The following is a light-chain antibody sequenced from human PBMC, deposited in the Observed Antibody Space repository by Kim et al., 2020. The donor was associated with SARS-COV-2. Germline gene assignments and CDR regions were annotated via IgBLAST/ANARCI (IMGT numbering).Light chain of an antibody. CDR3: HQYNSYPWT. J-gene: IGKJ1*01. CDR1: QGIRNY. CDR2: STS. V-gene: IGKV1-16*02. Sequence: DIQMTQSPSSLSASVGDRVTITCRASQGIRNYLAWFQQKPGKAPKSLISSTSTLQSGVPSKFSGSESGTDFTLTINSLQPDGFATYDCHQYNSYPWTFGQGTKVDIK.